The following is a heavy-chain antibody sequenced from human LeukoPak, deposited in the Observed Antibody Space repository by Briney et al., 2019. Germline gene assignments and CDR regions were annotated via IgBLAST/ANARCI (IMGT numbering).Heavy chain of an antibody. CDR2: IYTSGST. J-gene: IGHJ4*02. V-gene: IGHV4-61*02. CDR3: ARLRYCSSTNCYYYFDY. D-gene: IGHD2-2*01. Sequence: SETLSLTCTVSGGSISSGSYYWSWIRQPAGKGLEWIGRIYTSGSTNYHPSLKSRVTISVDTSKNQFSLKLSSVTAADTAVYYCARLRYCSSTNCYYYFDYWGQGTLVSVSS. CDR1: GGSISSGSYY.